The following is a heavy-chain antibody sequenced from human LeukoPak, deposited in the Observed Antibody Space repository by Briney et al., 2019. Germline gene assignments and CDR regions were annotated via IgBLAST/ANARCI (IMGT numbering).Heavy chain of an antibody. CDR2: IYSDNT. J-gene: IGHJ4*02. Sequence: AGGSLRLSCTVSGFTVSSNSMSWVRQAPGKGLEWVSFIYSDNTHYSDSVKGRFTISRDNSKNTLYLQMNSLRAEDTAVYYCARDGIRGYSSPEDTDYWGQGTLVTVSS. CDR3: ARDGIRGYSSPEDTDY. D-gene: IGHD6-13*01. CDR1: GFTVSSNS. V-gene: IGHV3-53*01.